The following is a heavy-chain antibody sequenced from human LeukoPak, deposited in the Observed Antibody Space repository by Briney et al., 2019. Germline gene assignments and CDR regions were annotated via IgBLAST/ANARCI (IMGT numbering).Heavy chain of an antibody. V-gene: IGHV4-34*01. D-gene: IGHD2-15*01. J-gene: IGHJ4*02. CDR2: INHSGST. Sequence: SETLSLTCAVYGGSFSGYYWSWIRQPPGKGLEWIGEINHSGSTNYNPSLKSRVTISVDTSKNQFSLKLSSVTAADTAVYYCASRILGYCSGGSCYGNYWGQGTLVTVSS. CDR1: GGSFSGYY. CDR3: ASRILGYCSGGSCYGNY.